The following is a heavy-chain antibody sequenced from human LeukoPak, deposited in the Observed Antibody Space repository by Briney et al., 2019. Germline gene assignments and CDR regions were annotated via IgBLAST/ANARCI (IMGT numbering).Heavy chain of an antibody. Sequence: TSETLSLTCTVSGDFINNFYWSWIRQPAGKGLEWIGRVYSSGTTDYNPSLKSRVSISVDTSSNQFSLRLSSMTAADTAVYYCARSKTYYYDSSGRYFDYWGQGTLVTVSS. CDR1: GDFINNFY. CDR2: VYSSGTT. D-gene: IGHD3-22*01. CDR3: ARSKTYYYDSSGRYFDY. J-gene: IGHJ4*02. V-gene: IGHV4-4*07.